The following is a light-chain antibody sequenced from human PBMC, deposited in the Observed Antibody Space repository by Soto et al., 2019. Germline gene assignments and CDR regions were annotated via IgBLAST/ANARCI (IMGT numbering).Light chain of an antibody. CDR1: SDIVNYNL. V-gene: IGLV2-23*02. CDR2: EVT. J-gene: IGLJ1*01. Sequence: QSVLTQPASVSGSPGQSVNISFFGSDIVNYNLVSWYQHLPGRAPKLLIFEVTMRPSGISDRFSVSKSASTASLTISGLQAEDEGDYYCASYAGSRTYVFGSGTKVTVL. CDR3: ASYAGSRTYV.